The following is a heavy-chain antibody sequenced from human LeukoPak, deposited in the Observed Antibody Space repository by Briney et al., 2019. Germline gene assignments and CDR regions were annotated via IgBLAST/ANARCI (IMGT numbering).Heavy chain of an antibody. J-gene: IGHJ3*02. Sequence: ASVTVSFKASGYTFTIYYMHWVRQAPGQGLEWMGIINPSGGSTSYAQKFQGRVTMTRDTSTSTVYMELSSLRSEDTAVYYCARCITMGGDRAFDIWGQGTMVTVSS. D-gene: IGHD3-10*01. CDR3: ARCITMGGDRAFDI. CDR1: GYTFTIYY. CDR2: INPSGGST. V-gene: IGHV1-46*01.